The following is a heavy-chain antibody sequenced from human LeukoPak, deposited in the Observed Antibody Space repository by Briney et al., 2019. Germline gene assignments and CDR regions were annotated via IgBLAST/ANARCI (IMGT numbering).Heavy chain of an antibody. J-gene: IGHJ4*02. V-gene: IGHV4-59*08. CDR1: GVSISTYY. CDR2: IYYSGTT. D-gene: IGHD2-21*02. Sequence: PSETLSLTCTVSGVSISTYYWSWVRQPAGKGLEWIGYIYYSGTTTYNPSLERRVTMSVDMPKTQFSLRLNSVTATDTAVYYCARLDCGGDCYVDYWGQGTLVSVSS. CDR3: ARLDCGGDCYVDY.